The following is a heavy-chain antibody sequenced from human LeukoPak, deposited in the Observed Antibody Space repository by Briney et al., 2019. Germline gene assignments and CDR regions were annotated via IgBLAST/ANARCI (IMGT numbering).Heavy chain of an antibody. Sequence: GGSLRLSCAVSGLSFSTYWMHWVRQAPGKGLVWVSRINSDASSSRYADSVKGRFTVSRDNAKNTLYLQLNNLRAEDTAVYYCARDEVGATTTVFHYWGQGTLVTVSS. CDR2: INSDASSS. D-gene: IGHD1-26*01. V-gene: IGHV3-74*01. J-gene: IGHJ4*02. CDR1: GLSFSTYW. CDR3: ARDEVGATTTVFHY.